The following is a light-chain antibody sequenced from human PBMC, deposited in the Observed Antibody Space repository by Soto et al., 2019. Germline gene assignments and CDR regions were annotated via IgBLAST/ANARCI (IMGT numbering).Light chain of an antibody. V-gene: IGKV4-1*01. CDR2: WAS. Sequence: EIVMTQSPDSLAVSLGERATINCKSSQSVLYSANNKNCLAWYQQTPGQPPKLLLYWASTRESGVPDRFSGSGSGTDFTLTISSLQAEDVAVYYCQQYYSTPRTFGQGTKVEIK. J-gene: IGKJ1*01. CDR3: QQYYSTPRT. CDR1: QSVLYSANNKNC.